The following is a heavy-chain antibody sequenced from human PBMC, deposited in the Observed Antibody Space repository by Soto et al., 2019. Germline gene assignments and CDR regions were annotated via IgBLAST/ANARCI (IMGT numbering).Heavy chain of an antibody. Sequence: QVELQESGPGLVKPSQTLSLTCTVSGGSISSGGYYWSWIRQHPGKGLEWIGYIYYSGSTYYNPSLKSRVTISVDTSKNQFSLKLSSVTAADTAVYCCARERWNYLQRYFDYWGQGTLVTVSS. V-gene: IGHV4-31*03. CDR2: IYYSGST. J-gene: IGHJ4*02. D-gene: IGHD1-7*01. CDR1: GGSISSGGYY. CDR3: ARERWNYLQRYFDY.